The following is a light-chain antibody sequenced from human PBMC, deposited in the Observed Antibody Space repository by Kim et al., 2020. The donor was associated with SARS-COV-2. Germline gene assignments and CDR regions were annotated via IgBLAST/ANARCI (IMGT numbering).Light chain of an antibody. J-gene: IGKJ4*01. Sequence: FPGERFTLPCRTSQTISRDLAWYQQKPGQAPRLLIYGVSTRATGIPATFTGSVSGTEFTLTISSLQSEDFALYYCQQYNDWPLTFGGGTKVDIK. CDR3: QQYNDWPLT. V-gene: IGKV3-15*01. CDR2: GVS. CDR1: QTISRD.